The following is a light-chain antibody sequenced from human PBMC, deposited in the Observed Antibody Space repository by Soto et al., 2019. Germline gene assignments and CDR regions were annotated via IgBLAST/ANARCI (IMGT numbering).Light chain of an antibody. V-gene: IGKV1-16*01. CDR1: QGISSF. CDR2: DAS. CDR3: QQYHSYPAS. Sequence: DLQMTQSPSSLSASVGDRVTITCRASQGISSFLAWFQQKPGKAPKSLIYDASTLQSGVSSRFCGCGSDTHFTLTISSLQPEDFATYYCQQYHSYPASFGQGTKVEIK. J-gene: IGKJ1*01.